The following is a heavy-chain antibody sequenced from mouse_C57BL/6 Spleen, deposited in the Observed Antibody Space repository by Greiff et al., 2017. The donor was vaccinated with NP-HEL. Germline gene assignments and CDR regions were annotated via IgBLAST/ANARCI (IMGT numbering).Heavy chain of an antibody. J-gene: IGHJ2*01. CDR1: GYTFTSYD. Sequence: QVQLKESGPELVKPGASVKLSCKASGYTFTSYDINWVKQRPGQGLEWIGWFYPRDGSTKYNEKFKGKATLTVDPSSSTSYMELHSLTSEDAAVYFCARLGELVDYWGQGTTLTVSS. CDR2: FYPRDGST. CDR3: ARLGELVDY. D-gene: IGHD4-1*01. V-gene: IGHV1-85*01.